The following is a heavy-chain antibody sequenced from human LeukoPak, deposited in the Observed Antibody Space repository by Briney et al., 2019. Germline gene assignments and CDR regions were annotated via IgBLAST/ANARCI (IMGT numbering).Heavy chain of an antibody. D-gene: IGHD5-24*01. CDR3: AYYGWFNGYNGFDF. J-gene: IGHJ5*01. V-gene: IGHV2-5*02. CDR2: IYWDDDK. Sequence: SGPTLVKPTQTLTLTCTFSGVSLSTSGVGVGWIRQPPGKALEWLALIYWDDDKRYNPSLKSRLTITKDTSKNQVLLTMTNMDPVDTATYYCAYYGWFNGYNGFDFWGQGTLVTVSS. CDR1: GVSLSTSGVG.